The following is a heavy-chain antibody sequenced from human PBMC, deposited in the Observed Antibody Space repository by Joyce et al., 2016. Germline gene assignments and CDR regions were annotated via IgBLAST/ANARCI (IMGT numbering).Heavy chain of an antibody. D-gene: IGHD3-3*01. V-gene: IGHV3-23*01. CDR3: TNNKEVLRDFWSGYYLFED. Sequence: EVQLLVSGGGLVEPGGSLRLSCAASVFTFSGYGMSWVRQAPGKGLEWGSGRSGSGGTTNYADSVKGRFNVSRDNSRDTLDLQRNSLRAEDTAVYYCTNNKEVLRDFWSGYYLFEDWGQGTQVTVSS. CDR1: VFTFSGYG. CDR2: RSGSGGTT. J-gene: IGHJ4*02.